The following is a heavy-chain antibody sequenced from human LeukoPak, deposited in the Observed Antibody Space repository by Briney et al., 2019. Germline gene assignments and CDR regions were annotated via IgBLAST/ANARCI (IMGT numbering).Heavy chain of an antibody. CDR1: GFTVSSNY. Sequence: PGGSLRLSCAASGFTVSSNYMSWVRQAPGKGLEWVSAISGSGGSTYYADSVKGRFTISRDNSRNTLYLQMNSLRAEDTAVYYCAKEGRAGYYGSGSYYSMSWGQGTLVTVSS. J-gene: IGHJ4*02. CDR2: ISGSGGST. CDR3: AKEGRAGYYGSGSYYSMS. V-gene: IGHV3-23*01. D-gene: IGHD3-10*01.